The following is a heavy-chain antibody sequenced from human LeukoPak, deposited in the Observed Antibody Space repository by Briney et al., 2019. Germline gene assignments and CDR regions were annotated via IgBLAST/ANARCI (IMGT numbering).Heavy chain of an antibody. CDR2: IKQDGSEK. D-gene: IGHD4-17*01. V-gene: IGHV3-7*01. CDR1: GFTFNSYW. Sequence: GGALRLSCAASGFTFNSYWMSWVRQAPGKGREWVANIKQDGSEKYYVDSVKGRFTISRDNAKNSLYLQMNSLRAEDTAVYYCARDLYGDYGLSWGQGTPVTVSS. CDR3: ARDLYGDYGLS. J-gene: IGHJ4*02.